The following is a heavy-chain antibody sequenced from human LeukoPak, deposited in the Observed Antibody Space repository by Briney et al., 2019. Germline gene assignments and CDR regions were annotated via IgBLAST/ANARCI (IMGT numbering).Heavy chain of an antibody. Sequence: ASETVSCKASGYTFTIYYMHWVRHAPGQRLEWVGIINPSGGSTSYAQKFQGRVPMTRDSSTSTVYMELSSLRSEATAVYYCASPTLAYSSSWYRIDYWGQGTLVTVSS. CDR1: GYTFTIYY. CDR3: ASPTLAYSSSWYRIDY. CDR2: INPSGGST. J-gene: IGHJ4*02. D-gene: IGHD6-13*01. V-gene: IGHV1-46*01.